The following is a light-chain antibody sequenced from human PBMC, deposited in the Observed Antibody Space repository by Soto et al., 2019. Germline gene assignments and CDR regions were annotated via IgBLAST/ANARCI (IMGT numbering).Light chain of an antibody. CDR3: QQYGSSPPIS. CDR1: QSVSSNY. V-gene: IGKV3-20*01. Sequence: EVVLTQSPGTLSLSAGERATLSCRASQSVSSNYLAWYQQKPGQSPRLLIYGASNRASGISDRFSGSGSGTDFNLTISRLEPEDFAVYYCQQYGSSPPISFGQGTRLEIK. CDR2: GAS. J-gene: IGKJ5*01.